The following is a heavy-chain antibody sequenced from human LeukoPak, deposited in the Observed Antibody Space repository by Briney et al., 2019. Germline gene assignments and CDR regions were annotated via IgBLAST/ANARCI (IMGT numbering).Heavy chain of an antibody. J-gene: IGHJ6*03. D-gene: IGHD4-11*01. CDR2: IWYDGSNK. V-gene: IGHV3-33*01. CDR3: ATARDSNSNRGLYMDV. Sequence: ERSLRLSCAASGFTFRNYGMHWVRQVPGKGLEWVAVIWYDGSNKYYADSVKGRFTISRDNSKNTLYLQINSLRAEDTAVYYCATARDSNSNRGLYMDVWGRGTTVTVSS. CDR1: GFTFRNYG.